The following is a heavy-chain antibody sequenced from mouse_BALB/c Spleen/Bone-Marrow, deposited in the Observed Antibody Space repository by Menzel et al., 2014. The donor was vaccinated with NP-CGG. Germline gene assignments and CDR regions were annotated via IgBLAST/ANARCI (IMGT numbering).Heavy chain of an antibody. CDR3: ASSYALDS. CDR1: GFTFTDYF. Sequence: EVKLVESGGGLVQPGGSLRLSCATSGFTFTDYFMSWVRQPPGKALEWLGFIRNKANGYTTEYSASVKGRFTISRDNSLSILYLQLSTLRPEDSATYYCASSYALDSWGQGTSVTVSS. CDR2: IRNKANGYTT. V-gene: IGHV7-3*02. J-gene: IGHJ4*01.